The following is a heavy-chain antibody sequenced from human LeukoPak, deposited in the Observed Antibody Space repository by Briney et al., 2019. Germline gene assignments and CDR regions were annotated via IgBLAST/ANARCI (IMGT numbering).Heavy chain of an antibody. V-gene: IGHV3-33*08. CDR1: GFTFSAYW. D-gene: IGHD4-17*01. J-gene: IGHJ3*02. Sequence: TGGSLRLSCAASGFTFSAYWMTWVRQVPGKGLEWVALIWYDGSKRSYADSVKGRFTISRDNSKNTLYLQMNSLRVEDTAVYYCASMTTVTLDDAFDIWGQGTMVTVSS. CDR3: ASMTTVTLDDAFDI. CDR2: IWYDGSKR.